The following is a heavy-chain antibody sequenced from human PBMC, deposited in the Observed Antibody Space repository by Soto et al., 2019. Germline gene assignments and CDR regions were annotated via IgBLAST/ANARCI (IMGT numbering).Heavy chain of an antibody. CDR2: IYYSGST. J-gene: IGHJ6*02. V-gene: IGHV4-30-4*01. Sequence: PSETLSLTCTVSGGSISSGDYYWSWIRQPPGKGLEWIGYIYYSGSTYYNPSLKSRVTISVDTSKNQFSLKLSSVTAADTAVYYCARVRGSVVADVWGQGTTVTVSS. CDR1: GGSISSGDYY. D-gene: IGHD2-21*01. CDR3: ARVRGSVVADV.